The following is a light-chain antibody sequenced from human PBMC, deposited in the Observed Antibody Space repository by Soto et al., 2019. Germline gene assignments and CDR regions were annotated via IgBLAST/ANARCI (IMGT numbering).Light chain of an antibody. V-gene: IGLV2-23*01. CDR2: EGT. CDR3: CSHAGGYTFV. J-gene: IGLJ1*01. Sequence: QSVLTQPASVSGSPGQSITISCTGTSSDIGGHNLVSWYQQIPGKAPKLMIYEGTKRPPGVSYRFSGSKSGNTASLAISGLQTEDEADYYCCSHAGGYTFVFGTGTKVTVL. CDR1: SSDIGGHNL.